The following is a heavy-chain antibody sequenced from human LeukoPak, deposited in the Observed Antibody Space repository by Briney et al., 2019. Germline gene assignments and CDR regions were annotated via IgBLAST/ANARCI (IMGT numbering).Heavy chain of an antibody. Sequence: GESLKISCKGFGYSFTYYWVGWVRQMPGKGLEWMGIIYPGESDTRYSPSFQGQVTISADKSISTAYLQWSSLRASDTAMYYCARGGEMATISSCYFDYWGQGTVVTVSS. J-gene: IGHJ4*02. V-gene: IGHV5-51*01. CDR3: ARGGEMATISSCYFDY. D-gene: IGHD5-24*01. CDR2: IYPGESDT. CDR1: GYSFTYYW.